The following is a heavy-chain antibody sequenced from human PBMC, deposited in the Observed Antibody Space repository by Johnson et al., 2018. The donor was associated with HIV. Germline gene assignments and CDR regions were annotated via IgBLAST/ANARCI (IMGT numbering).Heavy chain of an antibody. CDR1: GFTVSSNY. J-gene: IGHJ3*02. CDR2: ISYDGSNK. Sequence: QVQLVESGGGVVQPGRSLRLSCAASGFTVSSNYMSWVRQATGKGLEWVAVISYDGSNKYYADSVKGRFTISRDNSKNTLYLQMNSLRAEDTAVYYCAKDLRQVAVNDVFDIWGQGTMVTVSS. CDR3: AKDLRQVAVNDVFDI. V-gene: IGHV3-30*18. D-gene: IGHD6-19*01.